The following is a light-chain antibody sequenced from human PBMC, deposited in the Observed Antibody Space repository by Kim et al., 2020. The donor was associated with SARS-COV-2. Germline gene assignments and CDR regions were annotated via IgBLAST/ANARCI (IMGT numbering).Light chain of an antibody. Sequence: DIQMTQSPSSLSASVGDRVNMTCRASQGISKYLAWVQQKPGKASKSLIYAASILQSGVPSKFSGSGSGTDFTLIISSLQPEDFATYYCLQYNIYPLTFGGGTKLEI. CDR1: QGISKY. CDR2: AAS. CDR3: LQYNIYPLT. J-gene: IGKJ4*01. V-gene: IGKV1-16*02.